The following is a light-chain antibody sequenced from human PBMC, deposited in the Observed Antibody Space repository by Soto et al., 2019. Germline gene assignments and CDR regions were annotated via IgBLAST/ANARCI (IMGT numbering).Light chain of an antibody. Sequence: EVVLTQSPDTLSLSPGERATLSCRASQTISTYLAWYQQKPGQAPRLLIYGASNRAIGVPDRFSGSGSGTDFSLIISRLEPEDFAVYCCQQYGSSPFTFGPGTQVDLK. CDR3: QQYGSSPFT. CDR2: GAS. J-gene: IGKJ3*01. CDR1: QTISTY. V-gene: IGKV3-20*01.